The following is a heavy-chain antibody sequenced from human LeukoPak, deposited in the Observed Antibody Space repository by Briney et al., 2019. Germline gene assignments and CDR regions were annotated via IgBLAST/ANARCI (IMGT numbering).Heavy chain of an antibody. V-gene: IGHV4-4*07. CDR1: GGSISSYY. CDR3: ARAGGEEVVVGYMDV. CDR2: IYSSGRT. Sequence: PSETLSLTCTVSGGSISSYYWSWIRQPAGEGLEWIGRIYSSGRTHYSPSLKSRVAISVDTSKNQFSLKLSSVTAADTAVYYCARAGGEEVVVGYMDVWGKGTTVTISS. D-gene: IGHD3-10*01. J-gene: IGHJ6*03.